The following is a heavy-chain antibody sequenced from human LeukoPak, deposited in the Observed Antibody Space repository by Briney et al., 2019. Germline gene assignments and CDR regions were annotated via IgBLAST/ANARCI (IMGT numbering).Heavy chain of an antibody. CDR2: IYSGGST. Sequence: GGSLRLSCAASGFTVSSNYMSWVRQAPGKGLEWVSVIYSGGSTYYADSVKGRFTISRDNSKNTLYLQMNSLRAEDTAVYYCARDLVGATHGGDWGQGTLVTVSS. CDR3: ARDLVGATHGGD. V-gene: IGHV3-53*01. J-gene: IGHJ4*02. D-gene: IGHD1-26*01. CDR1: GFTVSSNY.